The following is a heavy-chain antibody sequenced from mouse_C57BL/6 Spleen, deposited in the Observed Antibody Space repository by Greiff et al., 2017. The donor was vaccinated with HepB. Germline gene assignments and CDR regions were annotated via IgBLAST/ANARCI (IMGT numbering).Heavy chain of an antibody. D-gene: IGHD1-1*01. CDR2: ISYDGSN. CDR1: GYSITSGYY. CDR3: ARDYYYGSDYAMDY. V-gene: IGHV3-6*01. J-gene: IGHJ4*01. Sequence: ESGPGLVKPSQSLSLTCSVTGYSITSGYYWNWIRQFPGNKLEWMGYISYDGSNNYNPSLKNRISITRDTSKNQFFLKLNSVTTEDTATYYCARDYYYGSDYAMDYWGQGTSVTVSS.